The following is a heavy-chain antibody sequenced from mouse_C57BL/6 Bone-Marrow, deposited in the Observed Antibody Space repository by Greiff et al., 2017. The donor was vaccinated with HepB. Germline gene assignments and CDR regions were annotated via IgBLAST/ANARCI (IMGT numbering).Heavy chain of an antibody. V-gene: IGHV1-69*01. CDR1: GYTFTSYW. J-gene: IGHJ3*01. CDR2: IDPSDSYT. Sequence: QVQLQQPGAELVMPGASVKLSCKASGYTFTSYWMHWVKQRPGQGLEWIGEIDPSDSYTNYNQKFKGKSTLTVDKSSSTAYMQLSSLTSEDSAVYYCARGDRLSFAYWGQGTLVTVSA. D-gene: IGHD3-3*01. CDR3: ARGDRLSFAY.